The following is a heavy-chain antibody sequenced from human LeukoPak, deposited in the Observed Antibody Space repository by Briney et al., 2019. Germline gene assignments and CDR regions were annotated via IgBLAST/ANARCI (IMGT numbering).Heavy chain of an antibody. CDR3: ARDPGSGWYAGYYYGMDV. CDR2: ISSSGSTI. D-gene: IGHD6-19*01. J-gene: IGHJ6*04. CDR1: GFTFSSYE. V-gene: IGHV3-48*03. Sequence: GGSLRLSCAASGFTFSSYEMNWVRQAPGKGLEWVSYISSSGSTIYYADSVKGRFTISRDNAKNTLYLQMNSLRAEDTAVYYCARDPGSGWYAGYYYGMDVWGKGTTVTVSS.